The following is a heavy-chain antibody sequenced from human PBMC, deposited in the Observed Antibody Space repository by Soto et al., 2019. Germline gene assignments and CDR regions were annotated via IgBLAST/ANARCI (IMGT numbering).Heavy chain of an antibody. CDR1: GXTFTXYG. CDR2: ISAYNGNT. J-gene: IGHJ5*02. V-gene: IGHV1-18*04. CDR3: ARVGGFANWFDP. Sequence: QVXXVXSGAEXKKPGAXVKVSCXXSGXTFTXYGIXWVRQAPGQGLEWMGWISAYNGNTNYAQKLQGRVTMTTDTSTSTAYMELRSLRSDDTAVYYCARVGGFANWFDPWGQGTLVTVSS.